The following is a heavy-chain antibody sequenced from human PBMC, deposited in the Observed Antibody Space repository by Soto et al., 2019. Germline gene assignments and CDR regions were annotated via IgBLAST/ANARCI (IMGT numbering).Heavy chain of an antibody. CDR3: ATSRYYYGSGPQSSFDY. V-gene: IGHV4-34*01. CDR2: INHSGST. CDR1: GGSFSGYY. D-gene: IGHD3-10*01. Sequence: SETLSLTCAVYGGSFSGYYWSWIRQPPGKGLEWIGEINHSGSTNYNPSLKSRVTISVDTSKNQFSLKLSSVTAADTAVYYCATSRYYYGSGPQSSFDYWGQGTLVT. J-gene: IGHJ4*02.